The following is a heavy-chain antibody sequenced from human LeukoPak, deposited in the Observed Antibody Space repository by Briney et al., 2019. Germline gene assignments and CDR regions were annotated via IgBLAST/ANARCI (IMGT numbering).Heavy chain of an antibody. Sequence: SETLSLTCTVSVYSISNGYYWDWIRQPPGRGLEWIGNIYRSGSTSYNPSLKSRVTISVDTSKNQFSLKVNSVTAADTAVYYCARRHSSGWFYYWGQGTLVTVSS. J-gene: IGHJ4*02. V-gene: IGHV4-38-2*02. CDR1: VYSISNGYY. D-gene: IGHD6-19*01. CDR3: ARRHSSGWFYY. CDR2: IYRSGST.